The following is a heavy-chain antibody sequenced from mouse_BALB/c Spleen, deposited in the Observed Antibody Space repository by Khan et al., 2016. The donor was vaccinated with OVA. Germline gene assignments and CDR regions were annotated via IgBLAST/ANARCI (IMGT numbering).Heavy chain of an antibody. Sequence: QVQLQQPGAELVKPGASVKLSCKASGYTFTTYWMHWVKRRPGQGLEWIGAIDPSDSYTNYNQEFKGTATLTVDKSSSTAYMQLSSLTSEDSAVDYCERSYYDGSSTWFGYWGQGTLVTVSA. CDR3: ERSYYDGSSTWFGY. D-gene: IGHD1-1*01. CDR1: GYTFTTYW. V-gene: IGHV1-69*02. J-gene: IGHJ3*01. CDR2: IDPSDSYT.